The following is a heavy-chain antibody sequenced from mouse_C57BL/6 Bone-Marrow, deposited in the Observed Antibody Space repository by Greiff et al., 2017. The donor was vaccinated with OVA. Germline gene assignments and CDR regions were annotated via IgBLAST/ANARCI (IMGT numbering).Heavy chain of an antibody. CDR1: GFTFSDYG. V-gene: IGHV5-17*01. D-gene: IGHD2-5*01. J-gene: IGHJ2*01. Sequence: EVQVVESGGGLVKPGGSLKLSCAASGFTFSDYGMHWVRQAPEKGLEWVAYISSGSSTIYYADTVKGRFTISRDNAKNTLFLQMTSLRSEDTAMYYCARTYSNYYFDDWGKGTTLTVSS. CDR3: ARTYSNYYFDD. CDR2: ISSGSSTI.